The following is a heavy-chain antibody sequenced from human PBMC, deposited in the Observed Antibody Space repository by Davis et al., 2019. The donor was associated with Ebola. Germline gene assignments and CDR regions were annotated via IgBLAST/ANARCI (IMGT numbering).Heavy chain of an antibody. J-gene: IGHJ5*01. CDR1: GGSFSDYF. CDR2: ISHHNGDT. D-gene: IGHD2/OR15-2a*01. CDR3: ARTTKTNIEDSGLGYNSFDS. Sequence: MPSETLSLTCAVYGGSFSDYFWSWIRQSPEKGLEWIGEISHHNGDTNYNPSLRSRVAMSVDSSKSQFSLKISSVTAADTATYYCARTTKTNIEDSGLGYNSFDSWGQGVLVSVSS. V-gene: IGHV4-34*01.